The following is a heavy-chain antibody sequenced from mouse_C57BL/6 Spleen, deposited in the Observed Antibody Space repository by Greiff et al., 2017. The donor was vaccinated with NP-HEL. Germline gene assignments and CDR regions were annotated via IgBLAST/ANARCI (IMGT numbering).Heavy chain of an antibody. J-gene: IGHJ4*01. CDR1: GFTFSSYG. CDR3: ARHEDDCAMDY. V-gene: IGHV5-6*01. CDR2: ISSGGSYT. Sequence: EVQVVESGGDLVKPGGSLKLSCAASGFTFSSYGMSWVRQTPDKRLEWVATISSGGSYTYYPDSVKGRCTITRDNAKNTLYLQMSSLKSEDTAMYYCARHEDDCAMDYWGQGTSVTVSS.